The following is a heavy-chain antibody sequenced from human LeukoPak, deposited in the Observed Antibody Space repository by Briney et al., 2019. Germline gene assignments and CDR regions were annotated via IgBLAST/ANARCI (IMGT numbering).Heavy chain of an antibody. CDR2: IYYSGST. V-gene: IGHV4-59*01. D-gene: IGHD5-24*01. CDR1: GGSISSYY. Sequence: PSETLSLTCTVSGGSISSYYWSWIRQPPGKGLEWIGYIYYSGSTNYNPSLKNRVTISVDTSKNQFSLKLSSVTAADTVVYYCARAAREMATTPDFDYWGQGTLVTVSS. J-gene: IGHJ4*02. CDR3: ARAAREMATTPDFDY.